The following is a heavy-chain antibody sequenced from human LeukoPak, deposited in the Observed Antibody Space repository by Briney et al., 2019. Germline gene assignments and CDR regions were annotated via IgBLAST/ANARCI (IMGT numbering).Heavy chain of an antibody. Sequence: GASVKVSCKASGYTFTSYYMHWVRQAPGQGLEWMGIINPSGGSTSYAQKFQGRVTMTRDTSTSTVYMELSSLRSEDTAVYYCARRGKNYYDSSSEEAFDIWGQGTMVTVSS. J-gene: IGHJ3*02. V-gene: IGHV1-46*01. CDR1: GYTFTSYY. D-gene: IGHD3-22*01. CDR3: ARRGKNYYDSSSEEAFDI. CDR2: INPSGGST.